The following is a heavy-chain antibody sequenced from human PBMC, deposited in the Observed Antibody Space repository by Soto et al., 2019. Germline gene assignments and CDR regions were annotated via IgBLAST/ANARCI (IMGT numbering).Heavy chain of an antibody. CDR2: ISVSGNII. CDR3: FGDTMRASAAATFDY. CDR1: GFTFSTYE. V-gene: IGHV3-48*03. Sequence: EVQLVESGGGLVQPGGSLRLSCAASGFTFSTYEFNWVRQAPGRGLEWISYISVSGNIIRYADSVKGRFTISRDNAENSLHLHMSSLRVDDTAGYFCFGDTMRASAAATFDYWGQGTQVLVSS. D-gene: IGHD3-3*01. J-gene: IGHJ4*02.